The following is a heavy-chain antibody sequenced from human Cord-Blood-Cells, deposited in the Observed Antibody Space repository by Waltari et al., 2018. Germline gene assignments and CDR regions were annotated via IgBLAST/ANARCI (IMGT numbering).Heavy chain of an antibody. Sequence: QLQLQESGPGLVKPSETLSLTCTVSGGPISSRRYYWGWIRQPPGKGLEWIGGIYYSGSTYYNPSLKSRVTISVDTSKNQFSLKLSSVTAADTAVYYCASRDIGSSWQLFDYWGQGTLVTVSS. D-gene: IGHD6-13*01. CDR2: IYYSGST. J-gene: IGHJ4*02. CDR1: GGPISSRRYY. CDR3: ASRDIGSSWQLFDY. V-gene: IGHV4-39*01.